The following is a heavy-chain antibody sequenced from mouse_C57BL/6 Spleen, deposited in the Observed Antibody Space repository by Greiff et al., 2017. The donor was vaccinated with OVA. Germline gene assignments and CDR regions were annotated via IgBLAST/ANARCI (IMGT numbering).Heavy chain of an antibody. D-gene: IGHD1-1*01. CDR3: ASHYGSSYVPAWFAY. CDR1: GYTFTDYY. CDR2: INPNNGGT. V-gene: IGHV1-26*01. J-gene: IGHJ1*03. Sequence: EVQLQQSGPELVKPGASVKISCKASGYTFTDYYMNWVKQSHGKSLEWIGDINPNNGGTSYNQKFKGKATVTVDKSSSTAYMELRSLTSEDSAVYYCASHYGSSYVPAWFAYWGTGTTVTVSS.